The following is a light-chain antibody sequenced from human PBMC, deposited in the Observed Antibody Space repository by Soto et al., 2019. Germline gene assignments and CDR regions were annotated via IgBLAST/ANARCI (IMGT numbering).Light chain of an antibody. CDR3: QQYGSSPPGT. V-gene: IGKV3-20*01. CDR2: GAS. J-gene: IGKJ4*01. Sequence: IVLTQAPGTLSLSPGEGATLSCRASQSVSSSSLAWYQQKPGQAPRLLIYGASSRATGIPDRFSGSGSGTDFTLTISRLEPEDFAVYYCQQYGSSPPGTFGGGTKVDIK. CDR1: QSVSSSS.